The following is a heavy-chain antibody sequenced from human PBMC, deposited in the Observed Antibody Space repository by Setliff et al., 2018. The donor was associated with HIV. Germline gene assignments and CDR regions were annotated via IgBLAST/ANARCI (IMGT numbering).Heavy chain of an antibody. CDR3: ARHETTVTLANWFDP. CDR1: DYSVRSGFY. V-gene: IGHV4-38-2*01. CDR2: ISHGGST. D-gene: IGHD4-17*01. Sequence: LSLTCAVSDYSVRSGFYWGWIRQPPGKGLEWIGSISHGGSTYYNPSLQSRVTISVDTSKNQFSLTLSSVTAADTAVYHCARHETTVTLANWFDPWGQGTLVTVSS. J-gene: IGHJ5*02.